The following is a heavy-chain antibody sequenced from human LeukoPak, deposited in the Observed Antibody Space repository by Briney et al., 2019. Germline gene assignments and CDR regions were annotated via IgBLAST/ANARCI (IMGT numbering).Heavy chain of an antibody. V-gene: IGHV3-21*01. CDR2: ISSSSSYI. Sequence: GGSLRLSCAASGFTFSSYSMNWVRQAPGKGLEWVSSISSSSSYIYYADSVKGRFTISRDNAKNSLYLQMNSLRAEDTAVYYCARDRYDFWSGRSTGFGYWGQGTLVTVSS. CDR1: GFTFSSYS. J-gene: IGHJ4*02. D-gene: IGHD3-3*01. CDR3: ARDRYDFWSGRSTGFGY.